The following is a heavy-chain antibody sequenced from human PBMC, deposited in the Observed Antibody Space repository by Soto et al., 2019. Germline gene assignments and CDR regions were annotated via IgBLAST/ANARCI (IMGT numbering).Heavy chain of an antibody. V-gene: IGHV4-30-2*06. J-gene: IGHJ4*02. CDR2: IGHLENT. CDR3: ARGGGNDPFDS. Sequence: QLRLQESGSGVVRTSETLSLTCTVSGGSITHGGFSWSWIRQSPGKGLEWIGYIGHLENTYFHPTFKSRLTMSIDRSKNQFSLKLSSVTAADRAVYYCARGGGNDPFDSWGQGVLFSVSS. D-gene: IGHD5-12*01. CDR1: GGSITHGGFS.